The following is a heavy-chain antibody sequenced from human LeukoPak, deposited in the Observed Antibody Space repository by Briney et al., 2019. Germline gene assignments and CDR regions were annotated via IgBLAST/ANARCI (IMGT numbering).Heavy chain of an antibody. V-gene: IGHV1-69*04. Sequence: GASVKVSCKASGGTFSSYAISWVRQAPGQGLEWMGRIIPILGIANYAQKFQGRVTITADKSTSTAYMELSSLRSEDTAVYYCARNGYNSPGDYWGQGTLVTVSS. CDR3: ARNGYNSPGDY. J-gene: IGHJ4*02. CDR1: GGTFSSYA. CDR2: IIPILGIA. D-gene: IGHD5-24*01.